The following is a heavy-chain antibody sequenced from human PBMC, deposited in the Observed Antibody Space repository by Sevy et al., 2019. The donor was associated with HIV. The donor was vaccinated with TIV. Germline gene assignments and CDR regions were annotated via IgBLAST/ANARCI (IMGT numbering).Heavy chain of an antibody. J-gene: IGHJ4*02. Sequence: GGSLRLSCAASGITLTPYWMHWVRQAPGKGLVWVSRINSDGSSTSYAESVKGRFTISRDNGKNTLYLQMKRLRVEDTAVYFCSRGLYYYDMRGHQEPGDYWGQGVLVTVSS. CDR2: INSDGSST. V-gene: IGHV3-74*01. D-gene: IGHD3-22*01. CDR1: GITLTPYW. CDR3: SRGLYYYDMRGHQEPGDY.